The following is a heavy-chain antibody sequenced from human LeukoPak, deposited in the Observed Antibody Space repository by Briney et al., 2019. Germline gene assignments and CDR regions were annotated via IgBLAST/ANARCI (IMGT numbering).Heavy chain of an antibody. J-gene: IGHJ4*02. Sequence: ASVKVSCKASGYTFTGYYMHWVRQAPGQGLEWMGWINPNSGGTNYAQKFQGRVTMTRDTSISTAYMELSRLRSDDTAVYYCARVGIHDFWSGYYVYWGQGTLVTVSS. CDR2: INPNSGGT. CDR1: GYTFTGYY. D-gene: IGHD3-3*01. CDR3: ARVGIHDFWSGYYVY. V-gene: IGHV1-2*02.